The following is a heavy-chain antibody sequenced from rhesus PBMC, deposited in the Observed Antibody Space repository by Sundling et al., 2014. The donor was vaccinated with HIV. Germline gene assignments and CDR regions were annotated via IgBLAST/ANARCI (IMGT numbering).Heavy chain of an antibody. CDR2: INNLGGTT. D-gene: IGHD3-16*01. V-gene: IGHV3-103*01. Sequence: EVQLMETGGGLVQPGGSLKLSCAASGFTFSSYGMSWVRQAPGKGLEWVSSINNLGGTTYYADSVKGRFTISRDNSKNTFSLQMNSLRAEDTAVYHCAKDGVVVISNLYFDYWGQGVLVTVSS. J-gene: IGHJ4*01. CDR1: GFTFSSYG. CDR3: AKDGVVVISNLYFDY.